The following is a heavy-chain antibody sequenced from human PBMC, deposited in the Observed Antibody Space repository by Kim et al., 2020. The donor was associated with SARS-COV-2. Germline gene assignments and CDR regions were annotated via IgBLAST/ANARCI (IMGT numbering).Heavy chain of an antibody. CDR2: IIPIFGTA. CDR1: GGTFSSYA. CDR3: ARVRGPPLYDYVWGSYRYPLYY. J-gene: IGHJ4*02. V-gene: IGHV1-69*13. Sequence: SVKVSCKASGGTFSSYAISWVRQAPVQGLEWMGGIIPIFGTANYAQKFQGRVTITADESTSTAYMELSSLRSEDTAVYYCARVRGPPLYDYVWGSYRYPLYYWGQGTLVTVSS. D-gene: IGHD3-16*02.